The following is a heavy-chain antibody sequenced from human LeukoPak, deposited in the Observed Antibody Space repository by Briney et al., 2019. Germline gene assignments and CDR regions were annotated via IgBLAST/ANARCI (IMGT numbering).Heavy chain of an antibody. CDR1: GFTFSSYW. D-gene: IGHD5-24*01. Sequence: GGSLRLSCTASGFTFSSYWMHWVRQAPGKGLVWVSRINSDGGGTSYADSVKGRFTISRDNAKNTLYLRMNSLRAEDTAVYHCARRIQGMAPYYFDYWGQGTLVTVSS. CDR3: ARRIQGMAPYYFDY. J-gene: IGHJ4*02. V-gene: IGHV3-74*01. CDR2: INSDGGGT.